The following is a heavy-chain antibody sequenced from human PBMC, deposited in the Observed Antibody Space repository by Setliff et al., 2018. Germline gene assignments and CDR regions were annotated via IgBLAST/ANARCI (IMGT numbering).Heavy chain of an antibody. CDR3: ARSRGYKHDSSGYYYDHYYYYYMDV. CDR2: VYTSGST. D-gene: IGHD3-22*01. J-gene: IGHJ6*03. Sequence: LSLTCSVSGGSVNRDYWSWIRQPPGKGLEWIGYVYTSGSTNYNPSLKSRVTISVDTSKNQFSLKLSSVTAADTAVYYCARSRGYKHDSSGYYYDHYYYYYMDVWGKGTPVTVSS. CDR1: GGSVNRDY. V-gene: IGHV4-4*08.